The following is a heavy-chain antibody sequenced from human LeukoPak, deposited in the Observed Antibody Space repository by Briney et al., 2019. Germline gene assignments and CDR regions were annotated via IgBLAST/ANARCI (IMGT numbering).Heavy chain of an antibody. CDR1: GYTLTELS. J-gene: IGHJ4*02. Sequence: ASVKVSCKVSGYTLTELSMHWVRQAPGKGLEWMGGFDPEDGETIYAQKFQGRVTMTEDTSTDTAYMELSSLRSEDTAVYYCATGAFGELHRAFDYWGQGTLVTVSS. CDR3: ATGAFGELHRAFDY. V-gene: IGHV1-24*01. CDR2: FDPEDGET. D-gene: IGHD1-26*01.